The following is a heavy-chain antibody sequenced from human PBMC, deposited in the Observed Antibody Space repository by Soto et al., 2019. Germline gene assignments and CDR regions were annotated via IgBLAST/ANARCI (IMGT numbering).Heavy chain of an antibody. CDR3: AREGRSLVRGYYYGTDV. V-gene: IGHV5-51*01. Sequence: GESLKISCKGSGYSFTSYWIGWVRQMPGKGLEWMGIIYPGDSDTRYSPSFQGQVTISADKSISTAYLQWSSLKASDTAIYYCAREGRSLVRGYYYGTDVWGQGTTVTVSS. CDR1: GYSFTSYW. CDR2: IYPGDSDT. D-gene: IGHD3-22*01. J-gene: IGHJ6*02.